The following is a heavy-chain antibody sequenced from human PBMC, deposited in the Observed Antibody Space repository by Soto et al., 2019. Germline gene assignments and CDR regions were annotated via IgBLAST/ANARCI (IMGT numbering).Heavy chain of an antibody. D-gene: IGHD6-13*01. V-gene: IGHV1-3*01. CDR3: ASNVASLVRRGQTWFDP. Sequence: ASVKVSCKASGYTFTSYAMHWVRQAPGQRLEWMGWINAGNGNTKYSQKFQGRVTITRDKSASTAYMELSSLRSEDTAVYYCASNVASLVRRGQTWFDPWGQGTLVTVSS. J-gene: IGHJ5*02. CDR1: GYTFTSYA. CDR2: INAGNGNT.